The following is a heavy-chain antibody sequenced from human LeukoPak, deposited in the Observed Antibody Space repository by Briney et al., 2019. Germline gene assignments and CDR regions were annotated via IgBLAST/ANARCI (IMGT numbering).Heavy chain of an antibody. CDR1: GFTFSTYA. Sequence: GGSLRLSCAASGFTFSTYAVNWVRQAPGKGLEWVASISGSGADTHYADSVKGRFTISRDSSKDTLNLQLNNLRAEDTAVYYCARDQGPDYRPVGSATQFSWGRGTLVAVSP. V-gene: IGHV3-23*01. D-gene: IGHD4/OR15-4a*01. CDR3: ARDQGPDYRPVGSATQFS. CDR2: ISGSGADT. J-gene: IGHJ5*02.